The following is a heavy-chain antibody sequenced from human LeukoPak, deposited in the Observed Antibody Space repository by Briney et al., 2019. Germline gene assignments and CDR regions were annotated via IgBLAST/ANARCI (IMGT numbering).Heavy chain of an antibody. CDR2: ISGSGSGT. CDR3: AKGRDAYNYWYFDL. Sequence: PGGSLRLSCVDSEFTFSTYAMSWVRQAPGKGLEWVSLISGSGSGTFYADSVKGRFTISRDNSKNTLYLQMNSLRAEDTAVYYCAKGRDAYNYWYFDLWGRGTLVTVSS. D-gene: IGHD5-24*01. CDR1: EFTFSTYA. V-gene: IGHV3-23*01. J-gene: IGHJ2*01.